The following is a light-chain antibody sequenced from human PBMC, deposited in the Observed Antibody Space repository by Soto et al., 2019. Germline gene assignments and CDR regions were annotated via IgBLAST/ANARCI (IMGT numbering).Light chain of an antibody. CDR3: SSYTSSSPYV. CDR1: SSDVGGYNY. J-gene: IGLJ1*01. CDR2: DVS. V-gene: IGLV2-14*01. Sequence: QLVLTQPASVSGSPGQSITISCTGTSSDVGGYNYVSWYQQDPGKAPKLMIYDVSNRPSGVSNRFSGSKSGNTASLTISGLQAEDEADYYCSSYTSSSPYVFGTGTKLTVL.